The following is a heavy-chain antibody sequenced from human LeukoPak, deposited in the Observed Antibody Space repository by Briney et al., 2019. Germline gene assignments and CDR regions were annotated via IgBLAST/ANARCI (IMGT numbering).Heavy chain of an antibody. V-gene: IGHV3-23*01. CDR3: ARDRWLYSYGSSWYNWFDP. CDR1: GGSISSGGYY. CDR2: ISGSGGST. J-gene: IGHJ5*02. Sequence: PSETLSLTCTVSGGSISSGGYYWSWVRQAPGKGLEWVSAISGSGGSTYYAASVKGRFTISRDNSKNTLYLQMNSLRAEDTAVYYCARDRWLYSYGSSWYNWFDPWGQGTLVTVSS. D-gene: IGHD5-18*01.